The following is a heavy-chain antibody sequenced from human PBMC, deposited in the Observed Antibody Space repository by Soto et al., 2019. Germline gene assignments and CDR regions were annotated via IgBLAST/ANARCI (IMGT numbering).Heavy chain of an antibody. CDR1: GYTLTDHY. CDR2: LNPDSGAT. D-gene: IGHD2-15*01. Sequence: QVHLVQSGAEVKKPGVSVKVSCKASGYTLTDHYIHWVRQAPGQGLEWMGWLNPDSGATNYALKFQGRVIMTTDTSINTAYMELRWLTSDDTSVYYCARDPATQGWFDPWGQGTLVTVSS. V-gene: IGHV1-2*02. J-gene: IGHJ5*02. CDR3: ARDPATQGWFDP.